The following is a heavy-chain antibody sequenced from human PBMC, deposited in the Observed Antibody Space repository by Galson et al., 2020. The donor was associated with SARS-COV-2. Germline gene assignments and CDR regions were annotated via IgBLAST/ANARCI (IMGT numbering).Heavy chain of an antibody. CDR3: AAGPVAGTGE. CDR1: DRSISGIRYY. CDR2: IHSSGST. D-gene: IGHD6-19*01. Sequence: SQTLSLTCAAADRSISGIRYYWTWIRQPAGKRLEWIGRIHSSGSTNYNPSLKSRVTITVDTSKNQFSLKLSSVTAADTAVYYCAAGPVAGTGEWGQGTLVTVSS. J-gene: IGHJ4*02. V-gene: IGHV4-61*02.